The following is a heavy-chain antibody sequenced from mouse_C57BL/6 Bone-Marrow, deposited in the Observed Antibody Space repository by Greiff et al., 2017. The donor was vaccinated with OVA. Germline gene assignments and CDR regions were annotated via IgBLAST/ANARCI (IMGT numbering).Heavy chain of an antibody. Sequence: EVQLVASGGGLVKPGGSLKLSCAASGFTFSDYGMHWVRQAPEKGLEWVAYISSGSSTIYYADTVKGRFTFTRDNAKNTLYLQMTSLRSEDTAMYDCANARDGYSAWFAYWGQGTLVTVSA. V-gene: IGHV5-17*01. J-gene: IGHJ3*01. D-gene: IGHD2-3*01. CDR3: ANARDGYSAWFAY. CDR1: GFTFSDYG. CDR2: ISSGSSTI.